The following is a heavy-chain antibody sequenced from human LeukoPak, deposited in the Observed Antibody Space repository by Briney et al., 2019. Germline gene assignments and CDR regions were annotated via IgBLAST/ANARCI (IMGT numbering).Heavy chain of an antibody. Sequence: SVKVSCKASGGTFSSYAISWVRQAPGQGLEWMGGIIPILGTANYAQKFQGRVTITADESTSTAYMELSSLRSEDTAVYYCARGAAPPPSYYYYGMDVWGQGTTVTVSS. CDR1: GGTFSSYA. J-gene: IGHJ6*02. CDR2: IIPILGTA. CDR3: ARGAAPPPSYYYYGMDV. V-gene: IGHV1-69*13. D-gene: IGHD6-6*01.